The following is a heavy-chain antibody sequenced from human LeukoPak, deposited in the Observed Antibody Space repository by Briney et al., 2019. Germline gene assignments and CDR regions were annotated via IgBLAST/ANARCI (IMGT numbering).Heavy chain of an antibody. CDR1: GFTFSSYG. V-gene: IGHV3-23*01. J-gene: IGHJ4*02. CDR2: ISGSGGST. Sequence: GGTLRLSCAASGFTFSSYGMSWVRQAPGKGLEWVSAISGSGGSTYYADSVKGRFTISRDNSKNTLYLQMNSLRAEDTAVYYCARRGVRGVILTGSSLDYWGQGTLVTVSS. D-gene: IGHD3-10*01. CDR3: ARRGVRGVILTGSSLDY.